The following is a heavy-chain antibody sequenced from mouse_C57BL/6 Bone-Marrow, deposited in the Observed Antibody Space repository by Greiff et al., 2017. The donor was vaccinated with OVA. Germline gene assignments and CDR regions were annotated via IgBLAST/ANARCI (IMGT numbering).Heavy chain of an antibody. Sequence: EVKLMESGGGLVKPGGSLKLSCAASGFTFSDYGMHWVRQAPEKGLEWVAYISSGSSTIYYADTVKGRFTISRDKAKNTLFLQMTSLRSEDTAMYYGARDGLRGSSYYFDDWGQGTTLTVAS. CDR1: GFTFSDYG. CDR2: ISSGSSTI. J-gene: IGHJ2*01. CDR3: ARDGLRGSSYYFDD. D-gene: IGHD1-1*01. V-gene: IGHV5-17*01.